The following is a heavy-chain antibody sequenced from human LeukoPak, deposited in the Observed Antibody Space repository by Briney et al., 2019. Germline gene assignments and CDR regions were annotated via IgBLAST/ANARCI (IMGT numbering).Heavy chain of an antibody. CDR1: GGSMSSSSYY. CDR2: IHYSGIP. D-gene: IGHD4-17*01. V-gene: IGHV4-39*02. J-gene: IGHJ5*02. Sequence: PSDTLSLPCTVSGGSMSSSSYYWGWLRHPRGRGLERLGSIHYSGIPHYNPSLKSRVTISVDTSKNQSSLKLSSVTAADTAVYYCARDKGGYGDYAWFDPRGQGTLVTVSS. CDR3: ARDKGGYGDYAWFDP.